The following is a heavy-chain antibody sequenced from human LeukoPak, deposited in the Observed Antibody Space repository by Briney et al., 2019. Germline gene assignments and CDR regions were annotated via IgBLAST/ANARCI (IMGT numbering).Heavy chain of an antibody. CDR2: ISATGIT. J-gene: IGHJ4*02. V-gene: IGHV4-4*07. D-gene: IGHD5-24*01. CDR1: SGSISGYY. Sequence: SETLSLTCDVSSGSISGYYWTWIRQPAGKGLEWIGRISATGITYYNPSLQSRVTISSDTSNNQFYLKVTSVTAADTAVYYCARGKEMTRISGYYSFDYWGQGTLLSVSS. CDR3: ARGKEMTRISGYYSFDY.